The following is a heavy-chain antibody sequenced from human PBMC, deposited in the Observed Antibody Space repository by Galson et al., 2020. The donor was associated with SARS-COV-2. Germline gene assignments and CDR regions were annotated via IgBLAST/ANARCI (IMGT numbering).Heavy chain of an antibody. CDR3: ARRVAATTCEDY. Sequence: SGPTLVKPTQTLTLTCTFSGISLSTSGMCVTWIRQPPGKALEWLARIDWDDDKYYSTSLKTRLFISKDTSKNQVVLTMTNMDPVDTATYYCARRVAATTCEDYWGQGTLVTVSS. CDR1: GISLSTSGMC. D-gene: IGHD2-15*01. CDR2: IDWDDDK. J-gene: IGHJ4*02. V-gene: IGHV2-70*11.